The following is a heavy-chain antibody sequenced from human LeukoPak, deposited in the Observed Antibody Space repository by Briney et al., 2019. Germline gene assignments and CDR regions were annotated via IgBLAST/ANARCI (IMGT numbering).Heavy chain of an antibody. CDR2: LIHRGAT. D-gene: IGHD3-3*02. Sequence: WETVSLICGAWIGSFRYYYWSCIRQPPGKGVEWIGELIHRGATSSSRSLKRPITISMDQSKNQFSLKLSSVTAADTAVYYCARGRFSVYYFDYGGQGSLVTVSS. V-gene: IGHV4-34*01. CDR3: ARGRFSVYYFDY. CDR1: IGSFRYYY. J-gene: IGHJ4*02.